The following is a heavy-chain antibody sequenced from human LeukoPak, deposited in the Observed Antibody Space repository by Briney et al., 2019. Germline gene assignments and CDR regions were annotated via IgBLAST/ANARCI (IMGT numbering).Heavy chain of an antibody. D-gene: IGHD1-26*01. V-gene: IGHV3-23*01. J-gene: IGHJ4*02. CDR1: GFTFSSYV. CDR2: ISDTGGGT. CDR3: SGGARGTYVFNY. Sequence: GGSLRLSWAASGFTFSSYVMRWVRQAPGKGLEWVSGISDTGGGTYYTDSVKGRFTISRDNSKNTLYLQMNSLRAEDTAVYYCSGGARGTYVFNYWGQGTLVTVSS.